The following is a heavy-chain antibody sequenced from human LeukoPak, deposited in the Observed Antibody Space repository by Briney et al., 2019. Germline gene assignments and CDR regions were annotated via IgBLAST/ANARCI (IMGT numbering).Heavy chain of an antibody. CDR2: VSAYNGNT. J-gene: IGHJ3*02. D-gene: IGHD3-16*01. Sequence: GASVKVSCKTFGYTFTSYGISWVRQAPGQGLEWMGWVSAYNGNTNYAQRLQGRVTMTTDTSTSTAYMELRSLRSDDTAVYYCTRGGGLMRVEADAFDIWGQGTMVTVSS. V-gene: IGHV1-18*01. CDR1: GYTFTSYG. CDR3: TRGGGLMRVEADAFDI.